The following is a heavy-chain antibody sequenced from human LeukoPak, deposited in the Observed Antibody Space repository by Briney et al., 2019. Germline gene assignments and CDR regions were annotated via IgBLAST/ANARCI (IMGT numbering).Heavy chain of an antibody. J-gene: IGHJ4*02. CDR2: INSDGSST. D-gene: IGHD6-19*01. V-gene: IGHV3-74*01. CDR1: GFTFSSYW. Sequence: GGSLRLSCAASGFTFSSYWMHWVRQAPGKGLVWVSRINSDGSSTTYADSVKGRFTISRDNAKNTLYLQMDNLRAEDTAVYYCASEYSSARYFDYWGQGTLVTVSS. CDR3: ASEYSSARYFDY.